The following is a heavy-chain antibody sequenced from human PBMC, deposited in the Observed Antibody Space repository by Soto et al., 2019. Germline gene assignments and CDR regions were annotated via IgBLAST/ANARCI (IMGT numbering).Heavy chain of an antibody. V-gene: IGHV3-74*01. CDR1: GFTFSRYW. J-gene: IGHJ6*02. CDR2: ISSYGSDT. Sequence: EVQLVESGGGLVLPGGSLRLSCAASGFTFSRYWMHWVRQAPGKGLVWVSRISSYGSDTHYADSVKGRFTISRDNAKNTLYLQMNSLRADDTAVYYCASNYAYPEGYYWYGIDVWGQGTTVTVSS. D-gene: IGHD3-16*01. CDR3: ASNYAYPEGYYWYGIDV.